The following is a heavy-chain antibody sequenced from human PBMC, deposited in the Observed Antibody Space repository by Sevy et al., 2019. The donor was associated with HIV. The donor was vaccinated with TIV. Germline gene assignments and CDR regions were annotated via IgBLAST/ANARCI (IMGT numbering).Heavy chain of an antibody. CDR1: GFTFSSYG. V-gene: IGHV3-30*18. Sequence: GGSLRLSCAASGFTFSSYGMHWVRQAPGKGLEWVAVISYDGSNKYYADSVKGRFTISRDNSKNTLYLQMNSLRAEDTAVYYCAKGGSSYCGGDCYFEYWGQGTLVTVSS. CDR2: ISYDGSNK. D-gene: IGHD2-21*02. J-gene: IGHJ4*02. CDR3: AKGGSSYCGGDCYFEY.